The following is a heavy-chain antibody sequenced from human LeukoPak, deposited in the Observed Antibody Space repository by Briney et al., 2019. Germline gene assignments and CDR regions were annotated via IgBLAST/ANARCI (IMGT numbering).Heavy chain of an antibody. Sequence: SETLSLTCAVSGGSFSGYYWTWIRQPPGKGLEWIGQINHSGITNYNPSLKSRVTISVDTSKNQFSLKLSSVTAADTAVYYCARVPPRSYDFWSDYQPVSYWGQGTLVTVSS. CDR2: INHSGIT. CDR3: ARVPPRSYDFWSDYQPVSY. CDR1: GGSFSGYY. J-gene: IGHJ4*02. V-gene: IGHV4-34*01. D-gene: IGHD3-3*01.